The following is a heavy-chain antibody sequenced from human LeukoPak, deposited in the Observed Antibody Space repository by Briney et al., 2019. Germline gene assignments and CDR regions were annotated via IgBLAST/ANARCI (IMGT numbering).Heavy chain of an antibody. CDR1: GFTVSSNY. CDR2: IYSGGST. J-gene: IGHJ4*02. CDR3: ARGPAYYGILTGYRLDY. Sequence: GGSLRLSCAASGFTVSSNYMSWVRQAPGKGLEWVSVIYSGGSTYYADSVKGRFTISRDNSKNTLYLQMNSLRAEDTAVYYCARGPAYYGILTGYRLDYWGQGTLVTVSS. V-gene: IGHV3-66*01. D-gene: IGHD3-9*01.